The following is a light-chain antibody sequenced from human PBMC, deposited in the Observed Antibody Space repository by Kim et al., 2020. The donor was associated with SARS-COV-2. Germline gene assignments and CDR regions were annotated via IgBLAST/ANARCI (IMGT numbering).Light chain of an antibody. CDR1: KLGNRY. J-gene: IGLJ1*01. CDR3: QAWDSNTYV. Sequence: YELTQPPSVSVSPGQTATISCSGDKLGNRYVSWYQQKPGQSPVLVLYQDTKRPSGIPERLSGSNSGNTATLTISGTQSMDEADYYCQAWDSNTYVFGTGTKVTVL. CDR2: QDT. V-gene: IGLV3-1*01.